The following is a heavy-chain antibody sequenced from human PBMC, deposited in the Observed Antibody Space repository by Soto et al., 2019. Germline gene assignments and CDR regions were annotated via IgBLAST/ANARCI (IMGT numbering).Heavy chain of an antibody. CDR1: GGSISSGGYS. J-gene: IGHJ3*02. CDR2: MYHSGST. V-gene: IGHV4-30-2*01. CDR3: ARESYDYVWGSYRFISDDAFDI. Sequence: PSETLSLTCAVSGGSISSGGYSWSWIRQPPGKGLEWIGYMYHSGSTYYNPSLKSRVTISVDTSKNQFSLKLSSVTAADTAVYYCARESYDYVWGSYRFISDDAFDIWGQGTMVTVSS. D-gene: IGHD3-16*02.